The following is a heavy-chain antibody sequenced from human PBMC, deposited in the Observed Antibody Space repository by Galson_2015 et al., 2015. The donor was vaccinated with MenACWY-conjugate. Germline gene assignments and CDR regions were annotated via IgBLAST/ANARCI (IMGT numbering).Heavy chain of an antibody. CDR1: GYTFTSYG. D-gene: IGHD6-19*01. J-gene: IGHJ3*02. Sequence: SVKVSCKASGYTFTSYGFSWVRQAPGQGLEWIGWISAYNGNINYAQKFQGRVTMTTDTSTSTAYMEQRSLRSDDTAVYYCARRSGWTNDAFDIWGQGTMVTVSS. V-gene: IGHV1-18*01. CDR3: ARRSGWTNDAFDI. CDR2: ISAYNGNI.